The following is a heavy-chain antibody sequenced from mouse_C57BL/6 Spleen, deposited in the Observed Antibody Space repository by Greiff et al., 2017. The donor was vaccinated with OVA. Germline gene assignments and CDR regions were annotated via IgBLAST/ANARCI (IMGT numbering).Heavy chain of an antibody. Sequence: QLQQPGAELVKPGASVKLSCKASGYTFTSYWMHWVKQRPGQGLEWIGMIHPNSGSTNYNEKFKSKATLTVDKSSSTAYMQLSSLTSEDSAVYYCARGGAYYYGSSLYYAMDYWGQGTSVTVSS. CDR3: ARGGAYYYGSSLYYAMDY. CDR2: IHPNSGST. J-gene: IGHJ4*01. CDR1: GYTFTSYW. V-gene: IGHV1-64*01. D-gene: IGHD1-1*01.